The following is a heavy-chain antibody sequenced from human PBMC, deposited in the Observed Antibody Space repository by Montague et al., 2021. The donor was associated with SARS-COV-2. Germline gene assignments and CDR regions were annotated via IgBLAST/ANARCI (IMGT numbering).Heavy chain of an antibody. Sequence: SLRLSCAGSGFTFSSHTMNWVRQAPGKGLEWVSSITSRSSDTFYXDSVKGRFTISRDNAKNSLYLQMNSLRAEDTAVYYCAREKGIAVAGTDYWGQGTLLTVSS. D-gene: IGHD6-19*01. CDR1: GFTFSSHT. J-gene: IGHJ4*02. CDR3: AREKGIAVAGTDY. CDR2: ITSRSSDT. V-gene: IGHV3-21*01.